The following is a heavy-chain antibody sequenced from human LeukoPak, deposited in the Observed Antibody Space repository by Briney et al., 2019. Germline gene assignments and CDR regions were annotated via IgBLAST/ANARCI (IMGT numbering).Heavy chain of an antibody. J-gene: IGHJ4*02. CDR1: GFTFSSYS. Sequence: GGSLRLSCAASGFTFSSYSMNWVRQAPGKGLEWVSFISSSRSYIYYADSVKGRFTISRDNAKNSLYLQMNSLRAEDTAVYYCARLLVYNSGGEAFDYWGPGTLVTVSS. V-gene: IGHV3-21*01. CDR2: ISSSRSYI. CDR3: ARLLVYNSGGEAFDY. D-gene: IGHD3-10*01.